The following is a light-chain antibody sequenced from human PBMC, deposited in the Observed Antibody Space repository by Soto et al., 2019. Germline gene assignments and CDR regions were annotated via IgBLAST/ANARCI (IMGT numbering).Light chain of an antibody. Sequence: QPALTQPASVSGSPGQSITISCTGTSSDVGGYTYVSWYQQHPGKAPELMIYEVSNRPSGVSNRFSGSKSGNTASLTISGLQAEDEADYYCSSYTSSSTPYVFGTGTKVTVL. CDR1: SSDVGGYTY. J-gene: IGLJ1*01. CDR3: SSYTSSSTPYV. CDR2: EVS. V-gene: IGLV2-14*01.